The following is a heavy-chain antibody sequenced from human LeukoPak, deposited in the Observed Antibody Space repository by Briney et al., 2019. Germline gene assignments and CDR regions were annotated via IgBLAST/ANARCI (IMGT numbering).Heavy chain of an antibody. J-gene: IGHJ4*02. CDR2: IYHSGST. V-gene: IGHV4-38-2*01. CDR3: ARVTPLLQGGGEIDY. CDR1: GYSISSGYY. D-gene: IGHD4-11*01. Sequence: SETLSLTCAVSGYSISSGYYWGWIRQPPGKGLEWIGSIYHSGSTYYNPSLKSRVTISVDTSKNQFSLKLSSVTAADTAVYYCARVTPLLQGGGEIDYWGQGTLVTVSS.